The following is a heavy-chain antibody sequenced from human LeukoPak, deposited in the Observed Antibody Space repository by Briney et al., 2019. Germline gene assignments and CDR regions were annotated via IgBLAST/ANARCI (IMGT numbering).Heavy chain of an antibody. V-gene: IGHV4-39*01. Sequence: SSETLSLTCTVSGGSISSRSYYWGWIRQPPGKGLEWIGSIYYSGSTYYNPSLKSRVTISVDTSKNQFSLKLSSVTAADTAVYYCASPGRVTHFDYWGQGTLVTVSS. CDR2: IYYSGST. CDR1: GGSISSRSYY. D-gene: IGHD2-21*02. J-gene: IGHJ4*02. CDR3: ASPGRVTHFDY.